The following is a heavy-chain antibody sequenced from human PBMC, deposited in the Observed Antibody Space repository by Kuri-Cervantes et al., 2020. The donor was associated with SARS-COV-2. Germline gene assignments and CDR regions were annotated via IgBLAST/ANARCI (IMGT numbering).Heavy chain of an antibody. CDR2: INHSGRT. Sequence: SETLSLTCGVSGQYISSGYFWGWIRQPPGKGLEWIGSINHSGRTSYNAPLKSRVTISVDTSKNQFSLKLTSVTAADTAVYYCASLVVVPVDRDYGLIDYWGQGTLVTVSS. CDR1: GQYISSGYF. D-gene: IGHD2-2*01. CDR3: ASLVVVPVDRDYGLIDY. J-gene: IGHJ4*02. V-gene: IGHV4-38-2*01.